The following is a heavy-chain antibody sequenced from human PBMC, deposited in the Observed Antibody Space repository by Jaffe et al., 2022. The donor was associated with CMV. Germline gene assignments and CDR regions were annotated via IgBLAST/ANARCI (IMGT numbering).Heavy chain of an antibody. V-gene: IGHV3-33*08. D-gene: IGHD1-1*01. CDR2: IWYDGSNK. CDR3: ARHRATVRTYYFDY. J-gene: IGHJ4*02. Sequence: QVQLVESGGGVVQPGRSLRLSCAASGFTFSSYGMHWVRQAPGKGLEWVAVIWYDGSNKYYADSVKGRFTISRDNSKNTLYLQMNSLRAEDTAVYYCARHRATVRTYYFDYWGQGTLVTVSS. CDR1: GFTFSSYG.